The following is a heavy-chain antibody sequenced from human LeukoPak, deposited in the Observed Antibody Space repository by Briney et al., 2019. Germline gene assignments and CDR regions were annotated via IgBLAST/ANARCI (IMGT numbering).Heavy chain of an antibody. CDR3: ARADYYDSSGYLWAFDI. V-gene: IGHV1-69*13. Sequence: GASVKVYCKASGGTFGSYAISWLRQAPGQGLEWMGGIIPIFGTANYAQKFQGRVTITADESTSTAYMELSSLRSEDTAVYYCARADYYDSSGYLWAFDIWGQGTMVTVSS. CDR2: IIPIFGTA. J-gene: IGHJ3*02. CDR1: GGTFGSYA. D-gene: IGHD3-22*01.